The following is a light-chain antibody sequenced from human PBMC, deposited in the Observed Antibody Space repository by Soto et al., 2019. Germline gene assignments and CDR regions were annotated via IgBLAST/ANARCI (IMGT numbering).Light chain of an antibody. CDR3: QQANSFPLN. Sequence: DIQMTQSPSSVSASVGDRVTITCRACQGISSWLAWYQQKPWKAHKLLSYAASSMQSGARAGFSGSGPGTDFTLTISSLQTEDFATYYWQQANSFPLNFSGGTKVEIK. J-gene: IGKJ4*01. CDR2: AAS. CDR1: QGISSW. V-gene: IGKV1-12*01.